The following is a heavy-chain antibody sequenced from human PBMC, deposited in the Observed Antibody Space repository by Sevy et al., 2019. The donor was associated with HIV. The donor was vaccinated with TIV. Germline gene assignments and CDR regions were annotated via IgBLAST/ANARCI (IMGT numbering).Heavy chain of an antibody. CDR1: GGTFSSYA. CDR3: ARGPEWNDEY. D-gene: IGHD1-1*01. Sequence: SVKVSCKASGGTFSSYAISWVRQAPGQGLEWMGGIIPIFGTANYAQKFQGRVTIPADESTSTAYIVLSRLGSEDRAVYYCARGPEWNDEYWGQGTLVTVSS. V-gene: IGHV1-69*13. CDR2: IIPIFGTA. J-gene: IGHJ4*02.